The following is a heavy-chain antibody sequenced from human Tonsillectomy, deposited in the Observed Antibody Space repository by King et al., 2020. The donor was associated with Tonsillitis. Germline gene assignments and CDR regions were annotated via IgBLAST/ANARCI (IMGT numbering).Heavy chain of an antibody. Sequence: VQLVESGGGLVQPGGSLRLSCAASGFTFSTYAMTWVRQAPGKGLEWVSGMSGAGARTYHADSVKGRVTISRDNSKNTQDLQMNSLRAEDTAVYYCAKCPYDFWSGGLYYAMDVWGQGTTVTVSS. CDR2: MSGAGART. D-gene: IGHD3-3*01. J-gene: IGHJ6*02. CDR1: GFTFSTYA. CDR3: AKCPYDFWSGGLYYAMDV. V-gene: IGHV3-23*04.